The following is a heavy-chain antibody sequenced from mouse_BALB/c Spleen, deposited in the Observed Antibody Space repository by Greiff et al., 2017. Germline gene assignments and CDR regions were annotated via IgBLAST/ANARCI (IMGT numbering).Heavy chain of an antibody. V-gene: IGHV7-3*02. CDR2: IRNKANGYTT. CDR1: GFTFTDYY. CDR3: ARDLGSSPFAY. Sequence: EVQVVESGGGLVQPGGSLRLSCATSGFTFTDYYMSWVRQPPGKALEWLGFIRNKANGYTTEYSASVKGRFTISRDNSQSILYLQMNTLRAEDSATYYCARDLGSSPFAYWGQGTLVTVSA. J-gene: IGHJ3*01. D-gene: IGHD1-1*01.